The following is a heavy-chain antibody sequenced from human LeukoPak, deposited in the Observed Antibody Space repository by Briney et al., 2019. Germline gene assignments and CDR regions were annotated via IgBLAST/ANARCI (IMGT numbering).Heavy chain of an antibody. CDR3: ARVLVLRYFDWECDY. J-gene: IGHJ4*02. D-gene: IGHD3-9*01. CDR2: VHLNGRT. CDR1: GVSISSTNW. Sequence: SETLSLTCGVSGVSISSTNWWTWVRQPPGGGLEWIGEVHLNGRTHYSPSLESRVTMSVDMSENHISLKLTSVTAADTAVYYCARVLVLRYFDWECDYWGQGTLVTVSS. V-gene: IGHV4-4*02.